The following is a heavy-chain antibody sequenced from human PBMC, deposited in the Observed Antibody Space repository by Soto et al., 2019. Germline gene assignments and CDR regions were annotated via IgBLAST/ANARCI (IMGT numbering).Heavy chain of an antibody. CDR1: GFNFIRSW. Sequence: LRLSCEASGFNFIRSWMSWVRQAPGKGLEWVANMKEDGSEKYYADSVRGRFTISRDNAKNSLHLQMNSLRVEDTAVYYCARGFYNDYWGQGALVTVSS. CDR3: ARGFYNDY. J-gene: IGHJ4*02. V-gene: IGHV3-7*01. D-gene: IGHD3-10*01. CDR2: MKEDGSEK.